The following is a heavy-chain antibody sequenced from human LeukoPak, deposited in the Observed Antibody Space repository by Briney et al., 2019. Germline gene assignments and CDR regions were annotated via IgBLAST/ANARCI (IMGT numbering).Heavy chain of an antibody. J-gene: IGHJ4*02. Sequence: GGSLRLSCAASGFTFSSCAMNWVRQAPGKWLEWVSSISGSGASTYDADSVEGRFTISRDNSKNTLYLQMNSLRAEDTAIYYCAKDRYGDYSFDSWGQGTLVTVSS. V-gene: IGHV3-23*01. CDR3: AKDRYGDYSFDS. CDR1: GFTFSSCA. D-gene: IGHD4-17*01. CDR2: ISGSGAST.